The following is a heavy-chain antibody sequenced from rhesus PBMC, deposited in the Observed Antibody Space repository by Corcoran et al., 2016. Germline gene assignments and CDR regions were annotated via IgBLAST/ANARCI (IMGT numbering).Heavy chain of an antibody. V-gene: IGHV4-122*02. CDR2: ISYSGST. CDR1: GGSISSSYYY. J-gene: IGHJ4*01. Sequence: QVQLQESGPGLVKPSETLSLPCAVSGGSISSSYYYWSWIRPAPGKGLEWIGYISYSGSTSYNPSLKSRVTISRDTSKNQFSLKLSSVTAADTAVYYCARVLAAAGAYFDYWGQGVLVTVSS. CDR3: ARVLAAAGAYFDY. D-gene: IGHD6-25*01.